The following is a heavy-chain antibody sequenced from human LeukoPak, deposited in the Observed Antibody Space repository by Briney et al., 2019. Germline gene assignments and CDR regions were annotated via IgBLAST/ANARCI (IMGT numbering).Heavy chain of an antibody. D-gene: IGHD1-1*01. V-gene: IGHV1-2*02. CDR1: GYTFTDYY. CDR3: AREKLVRLILARWFGP. CDR2: INPNSGGT. J-gene: IGHJ5*02. Sequence: ASVKVSCKASGYTFTDYYMHWVRQAPGQGLEWMGWINPNSGGTNYAQKFQGRVTMTRDTSISTAYMELSRLRSDDTAVYYCAREKLVRLILARWFGPWGQGTLVTVSS.